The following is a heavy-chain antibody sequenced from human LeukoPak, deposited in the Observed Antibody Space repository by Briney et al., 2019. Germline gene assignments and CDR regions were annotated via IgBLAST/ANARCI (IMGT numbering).Heavy chain of an antibody. CDR3: ARPLVDSSGYYPDAFDI. Sequence: PSETLSLTCTVSGGSISSYYWSWIRQPPGKGLEWIGYIYYSGSTNYNPSLKSRVTISVDTSKNQFSLKLSSVTAADTAVYYCARPLVDSSGYYPDAFDIWGQGTMVTVSS. CDR2: IYYSGST. D-gene: IGHD3-22*01. V-gene: IGHV4-59*08. J-gene: IGHJ3*02. CDR1: GGSISSYY.